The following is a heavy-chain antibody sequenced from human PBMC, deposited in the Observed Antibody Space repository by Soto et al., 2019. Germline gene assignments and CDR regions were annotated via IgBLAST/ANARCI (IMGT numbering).Heavy chain of an antibody. V-gene: IGHV3-30*03. CDR2: ISYDGSNK. D-gene: IGHD3-10*01. Sequence: GSLRLSCAASGFTFSSYGMHWVRQAPGKGLEWVAVISYDGSNKYYADSVKGRFTISRDNSKNTLYLQMNSLTAKDTAVYYCAREGVHNYTEYYFDYWGQGTLVTVSS. CDR1: GFTFSSYG. CDR3: AREGVHNYTEYYFDY. J-gene: IGHJ4*02.